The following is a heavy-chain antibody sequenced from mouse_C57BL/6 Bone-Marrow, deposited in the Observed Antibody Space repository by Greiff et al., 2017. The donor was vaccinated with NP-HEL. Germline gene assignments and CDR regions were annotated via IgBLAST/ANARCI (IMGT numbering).Heavy chain of an antibody. CDR3: ARSGEDTTEWAY. J-gene: IGHJ3*01. CDR2: IYPGSGST. CDR1: GYTFTSYW. D-gene: IGHD1-1*01. Sequence: VQLQQPGAELVKPGASVKMSCKASGYTFTSYWITWVKQRPGQGLEWIGDIYPGSGSTNYNEKFKSKATLTVDTSSSTAYMQLSSLTSEDSAVYYCARSGEDTTEWAYWGQGTLVTVSA. V-gene: IGHV1-55*01.